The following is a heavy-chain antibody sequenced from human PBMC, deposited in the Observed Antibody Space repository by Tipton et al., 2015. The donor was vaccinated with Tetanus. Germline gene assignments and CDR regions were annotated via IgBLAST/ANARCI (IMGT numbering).Heavy chain of an antibody. V-gene: IGHV3-30*18. Sequence: SLRLSCAASGFTXXIYXXXWVXXXPGXXLEWVAFISYDGSTXYYAKSVKGRFTISRDNSKDTLYLQMNSLGPEDTAVYYCAKDLRYLSSWHDSWGQGALVTVSS. CDR3: AKDLRYLSSWHDS. J-gene: IGHJ5*01. CDR1: GFTXXIYX. CDR2: ISYDGSTX. D-gene: IGHD6-13*01.